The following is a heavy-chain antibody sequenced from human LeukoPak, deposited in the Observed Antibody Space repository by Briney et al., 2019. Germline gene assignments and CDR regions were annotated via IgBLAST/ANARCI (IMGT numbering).Heavy chain of an antibody. J-gene: IGHJ3*02. CDR3: AREITYFYDSSPYWDAFDI. Sequence: GSLRLSCAASGFTFNNYGMHWVRQAPGKGLEWVAIISYDGSKKYHADSVKGRFTISRDNSKNTLYLQMNSLRAEDTAVYYCAREITYFYDSSPYWDAFDIWGQGTMVTVSS. CDR1: GFTFNNYG. V-gene: IGHV3-30*19. D-gene: IGHD3-22*01. CDR2: ISYDGSKK.